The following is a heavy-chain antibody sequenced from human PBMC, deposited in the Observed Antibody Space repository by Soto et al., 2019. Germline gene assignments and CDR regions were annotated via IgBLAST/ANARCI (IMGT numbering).Heavy chain of an antibody. V-gene: IGHV3-30*03. D-gene: IGHD6-13*01. CDR2: ITYDGSNK. CDR1: GFTFSSYG. CDR3: AYGVSWYDY. Sequence: LRLSCAASGFTFSSYGMHWVRQAPGKGLEWVAVITYDGSNKYYADSVKGRFTISRDNSKNTLYLQMNSLRAEDTAVYFCAYGVSWYDYWGQGTLVTVSS. J-gene: IGHJ4*02.